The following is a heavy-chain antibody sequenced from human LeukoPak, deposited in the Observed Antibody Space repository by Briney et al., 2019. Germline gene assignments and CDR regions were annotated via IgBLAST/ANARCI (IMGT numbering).Heavy chain of an antibody. CDR2: ISYDGSKK. Sequence: PGGSLRLSCAASGFTFSSYAIHWVRQAPGKGLEWVAVISYDGSKKYYADSVKGRFTISRDNSKNTLYLQMGSLRAEDMAVYYCARDNAVHDSSSWFPYYFDYWGQGTLVTVSS. CDR1: GFTFSSYA. J-gene: IGHJ4*02. V-gene: IGHV3-30*14. D-gene: IGHD6-13*01. CDR3: ARDNAVHDSSSWFPYYFDY.